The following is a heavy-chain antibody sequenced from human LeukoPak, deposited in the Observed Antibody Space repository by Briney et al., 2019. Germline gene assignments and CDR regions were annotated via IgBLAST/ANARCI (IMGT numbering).Heavy chain of an antibody. D-gene: IGHD6-25*01. CDR3: ARDFAYSSGWPDY. CDR1: GFTFSSYA. Sequence: GGSLRLSRAASGFTFSSYAMSWVRQAPGKGLEWVSAISGSGGSTYYADSVKGRFTISRDNSKNTLHLQMNSLRAEDTAVYYCARDFAYSSGWPDYWGQGTLVTVSS. J-gene: IGHJ4*02. V-gene: IGHV3-23*01. CDR2: ISGSGGST.